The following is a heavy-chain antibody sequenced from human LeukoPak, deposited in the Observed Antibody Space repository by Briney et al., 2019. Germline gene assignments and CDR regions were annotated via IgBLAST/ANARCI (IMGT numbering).Heavy chain of an antibody. CDR2: IRYDGSNK. Sequence: SGGSLRLSCAASGFTFSSYGMHWVRQAPGKGLEWVAFIRYDGSNKYYADSMKGRFTISRDNAKNSLYLQMNSLRAEDTAVYYCAREVGSSSWGAFDIWGQGTMVTVSS. CDR1: GFTFSSYG. CDR3: AREVGSSSWGAFDI. D-gene: IGHD6-13*01. J-gene: IGHJ3*02. V-gene: IGHV3-30*02.